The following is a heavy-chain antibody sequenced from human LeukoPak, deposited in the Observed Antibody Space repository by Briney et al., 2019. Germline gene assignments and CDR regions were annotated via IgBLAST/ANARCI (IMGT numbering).Heavy chain of an antibody. CDR1: GFTFSSYG. CDR2: ISYDGGNK. CDR3: AKRHDYGEVQDY. Sequence: GGSLRLSCATSGFTFSSYGMHWVRQAPGKGLEWVAVISYDGGNKYYADSVKGRFTISRDNSKNTLCLQMNSLRAEDTAVYYCAKRHDYGEVQDYWGQGTLVTVSS. J-gene: IGHJ4*02. V-gene: IGHV3-30*18. D-gene: IGHD4-17*01.